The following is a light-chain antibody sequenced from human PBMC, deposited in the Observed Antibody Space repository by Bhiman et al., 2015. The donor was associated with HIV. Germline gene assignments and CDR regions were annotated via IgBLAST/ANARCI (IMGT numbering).Light chain of an antibody. CDR1: KLGDKY. J-gene: IGLJ1*01. Sequence: SYELTQPPSVSVSPGQTASISCSGHKLGDKYACWYQHKPGQSPVLVIYQDDKRPSGIPERFSGSNSGNTATLTISGTRAMDEGDYYCQAWDTSTEVFGTGTKVTVL. CDR2: QDD. CDR3: QAWDTSTEV. V-gene: IGLV3-1*01.